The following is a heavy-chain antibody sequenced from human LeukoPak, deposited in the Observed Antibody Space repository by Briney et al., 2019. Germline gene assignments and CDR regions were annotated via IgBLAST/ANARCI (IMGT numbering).Heavy chain of an antibody. CDR1: GGSISSSNW. Sequence: SGTLSLTCAVSGGSISSSNWWSWVRQPPGKGLEWIGEIYHSGSTNYNPSLKSRVTISVDKSKNQFSLKLSSVTAADTAVYYCARDRAARGYRYYFDYWGQGTLVTVFS. CDR2: IYHSGST. CDR3: ARDRAARGYRYYFDY. J-gene: IGHJ4*02. D-gene: IGHD5-18*01. V-gene: IGHV4-4*02.